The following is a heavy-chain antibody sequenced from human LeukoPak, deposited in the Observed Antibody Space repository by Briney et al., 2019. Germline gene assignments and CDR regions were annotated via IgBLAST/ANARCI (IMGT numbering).Heavy chain of an antibody. J-gene: IGHJ4*02. CDR1: GGTFSSYA. V-gene: IGHV1-69*04. D-gene: IGHD3-10*01. CDR2: IIPILGIA. Sequence: PVASVKVSCKASGGTFSSYAISWVRQAPGQGLEWMGRIIPILGIANYAQKFQGRVTITADKSTSTAYMELSSLRSEDTAVYYCELLWFGELSQHFDYWGQGTLVTVSS. CDR3: ELLWFGELSQHFDY.